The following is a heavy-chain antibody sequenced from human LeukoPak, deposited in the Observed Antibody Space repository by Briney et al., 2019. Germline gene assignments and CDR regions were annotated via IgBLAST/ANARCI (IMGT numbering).Heavy chain of an antibody. Sequence: GGSLRLSCAASGFTFTNACMNWVRQAPGKGLEWLGRLKSKADGGTTDYAAPVKGRFTISRDNSKNTLYLQMNSLRAEDTAVYYCARDLSSLGIAAAGTGAFDIWGQGTMVTVSS. V-gene: IGHV3-15*01. CDR1: GFTFTNAC. CDR2: LKSKADGGTT. J-gene: IGHJ3*02. D-gene: IGHD6-13*01. CDR3: ARDLSSLGIAAAGTGAFDI.